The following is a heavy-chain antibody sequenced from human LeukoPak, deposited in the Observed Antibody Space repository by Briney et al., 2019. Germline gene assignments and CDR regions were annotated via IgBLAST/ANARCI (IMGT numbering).Heavy chain of an antibody. V-gene: IGHV1-8*01. CDR2: MNPNSGNT. D-gene: IGHD6-13*01. CDR1: GYTFTSYD. Sequence: GASVKVSCKASGYTFTSYDINWVRQATGQGLERMGWMNPNSGNTGYAQKFQDRVTMTRNTSISTAYLELSSLGSEDTAMYYCASALKRGSAGTLIDHWGQGTLVTVSS. J-gene: IGHJ4*02. CDR3: ASALKRGSAGTLIDH.